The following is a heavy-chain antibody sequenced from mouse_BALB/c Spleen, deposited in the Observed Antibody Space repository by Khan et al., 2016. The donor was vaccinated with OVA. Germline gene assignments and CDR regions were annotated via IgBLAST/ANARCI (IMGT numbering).Heavy chain of an antibody. Sequence: VQLKQSGPELVKPGASVKISCKAPGYSFTGYFMNWVMQSHGKSLEWIGRINPHIGETFYNQKFKGKATLTVDESSSTAHMELRSLESEDSEVYYCARIYGSDFDYWGQGTTLTVSS. V-gene: IGHV1-20*02. CDR3: ARIYGSDFDY. CDR2: INPHIGET. D-gene: IGHD1-1*01. J-gene: IGHJ2*01. CDR1: GYSFTGYF.